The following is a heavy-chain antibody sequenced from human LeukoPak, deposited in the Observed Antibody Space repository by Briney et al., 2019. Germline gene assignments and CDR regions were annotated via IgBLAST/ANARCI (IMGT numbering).Heavy chain of an antibody. CDR1: GGSISSYY. CDR3: ARDVGATPGYFDY. J-gene: IGHJ4*02. V-gene: IGHV4-59*01. CDR2: IYYSGST. D-gene: IGHD1-26*01. Sequence: SETLSLICTVSGGSISSYYWNWIRQPPEKGLEWIGYIYYSGSTNYNPSLKSRVTISVDTSKNQFSLKLSSVTAADTAVYYCARDVGATPGYFDYWGQGTLVSVSS.